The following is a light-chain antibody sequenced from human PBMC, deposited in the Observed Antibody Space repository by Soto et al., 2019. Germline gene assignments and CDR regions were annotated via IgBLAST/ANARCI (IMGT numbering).Light chain of an antibody. CDR1: SSDVGGYNY. J-gene: IGLJ2*01. CDR2: EVS. CDR3: SSFSSSINVV. V-gene: IGLV2-14*01. Sequence: QSALTQPASVSGSPGQSITISCTGSSSDVGGYNYVSWYQQHPGKAPKLMICEVSNRPSGVSNRFSGSKSGNTASLTISGLQAEDEADYYCSSFSSSINVVFGGGTKLTVL.